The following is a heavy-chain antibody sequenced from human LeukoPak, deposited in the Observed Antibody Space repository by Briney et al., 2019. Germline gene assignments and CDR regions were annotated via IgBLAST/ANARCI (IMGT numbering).Heavy chain of an antibody. CDR2: IYHSGSI. CDR1: GGSISSSNW. V-gene: IGHV4-4*02. Sequence: PSETLSLTWAVSGGSISSSNWWSWVRQAPGKGLEWSGEIYHSGSINYNPSLKSRVTISVDKSKNQFSLKLSSVTAADTAVYYCARSKLYSNFDFSPDHYYYYYMDVWGKGTTVTVSS. D-gene: IGHD4-11*01. CDR3: ARSKLYSNFDFSPDHYYYYYMDV. J-gene: IGHJ6*03.